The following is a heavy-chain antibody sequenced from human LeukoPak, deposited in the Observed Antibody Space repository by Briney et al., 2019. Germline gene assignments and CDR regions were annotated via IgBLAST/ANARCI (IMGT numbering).Heavy chain of an antibody. Sequence: SQTLSLTCAVSGGSISSGDYYWSWIRQPPGKGLEWIGYIYYSGSTYYNPSLKSRVTISVDTSKNQFSLKLSSVTAADTAVYYCARPNFGSGSYYTFWGQGTLVTVSS. V-gene: IGHV4-30-4*08. D-gene: IGHD3-10*01. CDR3: ARPNFGSGSYYTF. J-gene: IGHJ4*02. CDR2: IYYSGST. CDR1: GGSISSGDYY.